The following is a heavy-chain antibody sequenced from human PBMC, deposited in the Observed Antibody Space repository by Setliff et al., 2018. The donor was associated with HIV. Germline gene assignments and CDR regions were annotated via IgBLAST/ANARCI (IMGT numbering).Heavy chain of an antibody. CDR2: IFNGGSI. V-gene: IGHV4-34*12. CDR3: AGRRQPCGGDCNFDH. Sequence: SETLSLTCAVYGGPFRGYYWSWIRRTPGKGLEWIGSIFNGGSIHDNPSLRSRITISVDTSNNQFSLKVTSVTAADTGVYYCAGRRQPCGGDCNFDHWGQGTLVTVPS. D-gene: IGHD2-21*02. CDR1: GGPFRGYY. J-gene: IGHJ5*02.